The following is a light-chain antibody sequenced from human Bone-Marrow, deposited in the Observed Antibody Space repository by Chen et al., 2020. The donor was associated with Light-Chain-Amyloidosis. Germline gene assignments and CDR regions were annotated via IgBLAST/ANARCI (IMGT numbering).Light chain of an antibody. J-gene: IGLJ2*01. CDR3: QSYDSSLRVV. CDR2: GNS. Sequence: QSVLTQPPSVSGAPGQSVTISGPGSSSNIGAGSVVNWYQQLPGTAPKLLIYGNSNRPSGVPDRFSGSKSGTSASLAITGLQAEDEADYYCQSYDSSLRVVFGGGTKLTVL. V-gene: IGLV1-40*01. CDR1: SSNIGAGSV.